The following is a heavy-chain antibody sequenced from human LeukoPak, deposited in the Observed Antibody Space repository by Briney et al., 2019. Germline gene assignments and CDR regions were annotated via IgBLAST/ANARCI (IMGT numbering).Heavy chain of an antibody. D-gene: IGHD3-3*01. CDR2: INPRREST. Sequence: GASVTVSCKVSVYTHYYIHWVRQAPGQGLEGIAIINPRRESTSYAQKFQGRFTMTSDTSTSTVFMELSSLTSEDTAEYYCIKADFYRGAFEIWGQGTMVIVSS. CDR3: IKADFYRGAFEI. CDR1: VYTHYY. V-gene: IGHV1-46*01. J-gene: IGHJ3*02.